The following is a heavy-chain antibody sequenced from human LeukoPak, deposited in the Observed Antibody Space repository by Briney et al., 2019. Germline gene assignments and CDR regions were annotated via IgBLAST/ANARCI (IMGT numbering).Heavy chain of an antibody. J-gene: IGHJ6*02. CDR1: GFTFSSYD. V-gene: IGHV3-13*04. Sequence: GGSLRLSCAASGFTFSSYDMHWVRQATGKGLEWVSAIGTAGDTYYPGSVKGRFTISRDNSKNTLYLQMNSLRAEDTAVYYCAKDLHGMDVWGQGTTVTVSS. CDR3: AKDLHGMDV. CDR2: IGTAGDT.